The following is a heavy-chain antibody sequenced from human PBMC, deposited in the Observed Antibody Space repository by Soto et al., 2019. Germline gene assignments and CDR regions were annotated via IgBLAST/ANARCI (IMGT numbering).Heavy chain of an antibody. J-gene: IGHJ4*02. CDR2: ISYDGSNK. CDR1: GFTFSSYA. Sequence: GGSLRLSCAASGFTFSSYAMHWVRQAPGKGLEWLAVISYDGSNKYYADSVKGRFTISRDNSKNTLYLQMNSLRAEDTAVYYCARDSIRGYSHKARIGKFDYWGQRTLVTVSS. V-gene: IGHV3-30-3*01. CDR3: ARDSIRGYSHKARIGKFDY. D-gene: IGHD5-18*01.